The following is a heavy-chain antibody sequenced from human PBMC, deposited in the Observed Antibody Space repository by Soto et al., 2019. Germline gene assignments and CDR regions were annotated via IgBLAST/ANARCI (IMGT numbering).Heavy chain of an antibody. CDR3: AKGGNWNYLRWFDP. J-gene: IGHJ5*02. V-gene: IGHV3-30*18. CDR2: ISYDGSNK. D-gene: IGHD1-7*01. Sequence: GGSLRLSCAASGFTFSSYGMHWVRQAPGKGLEWVAVISYDGSNKYYADSVKGRFTISRDNSTNTLYLQMNSLRAEDTAVYYCAKGGNWNYLRWFDPWGQGTLVTVSS. CDR1: GFTFSSYG.